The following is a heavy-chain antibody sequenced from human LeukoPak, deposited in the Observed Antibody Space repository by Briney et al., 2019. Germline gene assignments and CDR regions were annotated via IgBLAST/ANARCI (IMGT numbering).Heavy chain of an antibody. D-gene: IGHD6-19*01. CDR2: ISGSGGST. J-gene: IGHJ4*02. CDR3: ARGALRYSSGWYTMDY. CDR1: GFTFSSYA. Sequence: GGSLRLSCAASGFTFSSYAMSWVRQAPGKGLEWVSAISGSGGSTYYADSVKGRFTISRDNSKNTLYLQMNSLRAEDTAVYYCARGALRYSSGWYTMDYWGQGALVTVPS. V-gene: IGHV3-23*01.